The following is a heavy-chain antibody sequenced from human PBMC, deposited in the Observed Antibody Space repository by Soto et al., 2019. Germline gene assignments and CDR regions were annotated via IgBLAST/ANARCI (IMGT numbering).Heavy chain of an antibody. CDR3: ARDPYGSGTYGYFDK. CDR2: ISGSGGIT. CDR1: EFIMSPYA. J-gene: IGHJ4*02. V-gene: IGHV3-23*01. D-gene: IGHD3-10*01. Sequence: PGGSLRLSCAASEFIMSPYAMSWVRQAPGKGLEWISSISGSGGITSHADSVKGRFSISRDNSKNMMFLEMNSLRVEDTAIYYCARDPYGSGTYGYFDKWGQGILVTVSS.